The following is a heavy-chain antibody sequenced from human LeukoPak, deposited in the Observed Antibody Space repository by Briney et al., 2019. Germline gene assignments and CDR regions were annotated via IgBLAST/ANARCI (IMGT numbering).Heavy chain of an antibody. D-gene: IGHD1-26*01. CDR2: MYYSGST. CDR3: ARQREQYIDF. V-gene: IGHV4-39*01. Sequence: SEALSLTCAVSGVSINSSQYYWGWIRQPPGKGLEWIGTMYYSGSTYYNPSLKSRVTISVDTSKNQFFLNLSSVTAAGTAVYYCARQREQYIDFWGQGTLVTVSS. CDR1: GVSINSSQYY. J-gene: IGHJ4*02.